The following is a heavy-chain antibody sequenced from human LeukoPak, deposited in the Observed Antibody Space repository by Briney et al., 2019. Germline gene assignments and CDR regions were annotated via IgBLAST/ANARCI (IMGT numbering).Heavy chain of an antibody. V-gene: IGHV4-34*01. J-gene: IGHJ6*03. CDR2: INHSGST. D-gene: IGHD6-6*01. CDR1: GGSFSGYY. CDR3: ARGISSSSVNYYYYMDV. Sequence: DPSETLSLTCAVYGGSFSGYYWSWIRQPPGKGLEWTGEINHSGSTNYNPSLKSRVTISVDTSKNQFSLKLSSVTAADTAVYYCARGISSSSVNYYYYMDVWGKGTTVTVSS.